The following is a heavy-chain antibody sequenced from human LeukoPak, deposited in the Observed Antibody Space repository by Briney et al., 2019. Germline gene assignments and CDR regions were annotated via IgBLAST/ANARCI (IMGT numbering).Heavy chain of an antibody. D-gene: IGHD3-10*01. CDR2: IYYSGST. Sequence: SETLSLTCTVSGGSISSSTYYWGWIRQAPGKGLEWIGSIYYSGSTYYNPSLKSRVTISVDTSKNQFSLKLSSVTAADTAVYYCARDLTTGSGSLDYWGQGTLVTVSS. J-gene: IGHJ4*02. CDR1: GGSISSSTYY. V-gene: IGHV4-39*07. CDR3: ARDLTTGSGSLDY.